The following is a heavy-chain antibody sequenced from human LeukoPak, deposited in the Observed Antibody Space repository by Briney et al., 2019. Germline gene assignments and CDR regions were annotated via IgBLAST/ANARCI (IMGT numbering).Heavy chain of an antibody. CDR2: ILNSGST. Sequence: PSETLSLICSVSGGSISSDYWSWIRQPPGKGLEWLGYILNSGSTNYNPSLKSRVTISVDTSKNQFSLKLSSVTAADTAVYYCARHDAIISMIVGERPFEIWGQGTMVTVSS. V-gene: IGHV4-59*08. CDR1: GGSISSDY. J-gene: IGHJ3*02. CDR3: ARHDAIISMIVGERPFEI. D-gene: IGHD3-22*01.